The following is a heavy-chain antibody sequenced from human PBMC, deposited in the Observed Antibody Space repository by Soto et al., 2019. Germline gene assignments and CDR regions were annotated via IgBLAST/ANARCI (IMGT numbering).Heavy chain of an antibody. CDR2: IDPSDSYT. V-gene: IGHV5-10-1*01. D-gene: IGHD1-26*01. J-gene: IGHJ1*01. CDR3: GRDFGSGHADV. CDR1: DEVFNTYW. Sequence: GESLKISCQTSDEVFNTYWITWVRQMPGRGLEWVGRIDPSDSYTTYNPSLKGHVILSVDKSMNTAYVQWTSLRASDTAMYFCGRDFGSGHADVWGQGTLVTVSS.